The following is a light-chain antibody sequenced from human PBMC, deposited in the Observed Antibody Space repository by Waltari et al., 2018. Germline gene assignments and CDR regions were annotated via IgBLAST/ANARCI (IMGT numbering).Light chain of an antibody. J-gene: IGKJ5*01. CDR1: QSLVYTDGISY. CDR2: KVS. Sequence: DVGLTQSPLSLPVTPGQSASISCRSSQSLVYTDGISYLNWFHPRPGQAPRRLIYKVSNRDSGVPDRFSGSGSGTDFTLMISSVEADDVGVYFCMQATHWPVTFGQGTRLEIK. V-gene: IGKV2-30*01. CDR3: MQATHWPVT.